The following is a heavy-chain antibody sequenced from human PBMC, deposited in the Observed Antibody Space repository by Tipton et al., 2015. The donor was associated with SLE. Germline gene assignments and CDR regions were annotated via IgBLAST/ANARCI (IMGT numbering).Heavy chain of an antibody. D-gene: IGHD2-21*01. CDR1: GGSFSGYS. CDR2: INHSGST. V-gene: IGHV4-34*01. J-gene: IGHJ6*03. Sequence: TLSLTCAVYGGSFSGYSWSWIRKPPGKGLGWVGEINHSGSTNYNPSLLSRVIMSVDMSKNQFSLKLRSVTAADTALHFCAREEGGGASLRGKYMDVWGKGTAVTVSS. CDR3: AREEGGGASLRGKYMDV.